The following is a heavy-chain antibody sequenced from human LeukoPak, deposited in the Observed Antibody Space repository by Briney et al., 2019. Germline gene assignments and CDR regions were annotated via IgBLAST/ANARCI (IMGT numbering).Heavy chain of an antibody. Sequence: GGSLRLSCAASGFTFSSYWMSWVRQAPGKGLEWLANINQDGSEKYYVDSVKGRFTISRDIAKNSLWLHMNSLRVEGTAVYYCAREVDTDYWGQGTLVTVSS. CDR1: GFTFSSYW. J-gene: IGHJ4*02. D-gene: IGHD2-15*01. CDR3: AREVDTDY. CDR2: INQDGSEK. V-gene: IGHV3-7*03.